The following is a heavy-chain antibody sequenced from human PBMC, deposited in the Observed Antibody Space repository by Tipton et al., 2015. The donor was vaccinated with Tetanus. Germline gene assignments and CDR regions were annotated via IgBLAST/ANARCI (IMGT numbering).Heavy chain of an antibody. CDR2: IYYSGST. CDR1: GGSISSYY. V-gene: IGHV4-59*01. D-gene: IGHD3-22*01. J-gene: IGHJ6*02. CDR3: ARDQGYFYDSSGSYYYYYYGMDV. Sequence: TLSLTCTVSGGSISSYYWSWIRQPPGKGLEWIGYIYYSGSTNYNPSLKSRVTISVDTSKNQFSLKLSSVTAADTAVYYCARDQGYFYDSSGSYYYYYYGMDVWCQGTTVTVSS.